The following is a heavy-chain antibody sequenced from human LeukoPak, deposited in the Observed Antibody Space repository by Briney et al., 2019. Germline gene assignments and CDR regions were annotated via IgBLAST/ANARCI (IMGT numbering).Heavy chain of an antibody. D-gene: IGHD3-10*01. CDR3: AKSHGAGRYYPLEY. J-gene: IGHJ4*02. CDR2: ISWNSDFI. Sequence: ALILSCAASGFNFDDYTMHWVRQPPGKGLEWVSGISWNSDFIVYGDSVKGRFTISRDNAKNSLYLQMNSLRAEDTALHYCAKSHGAGRYYPLEYWGQGTLLTVSS. CDR1: GFNFDDYT. V-gene: IGHV3-9*01.